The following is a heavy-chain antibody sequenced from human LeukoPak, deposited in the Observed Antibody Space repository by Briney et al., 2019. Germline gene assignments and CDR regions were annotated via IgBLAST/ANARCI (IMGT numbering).Heavy chain of an antibody. CDR2: ISYDGDYQ. J-gene: IGHJ4*02. V-gene: IGHV3-30*04. Sequence: PGGSLRLSCAASGFTFSSYAMHWVRRAPGKGLEWVAVISYDGDYQYYADSVKGRFTISRDNSKNTVFLQMNSLRADDTAVYYCARDSYDYGDYGNCFDYWGQGTLVTVSS. CDR1: GFTFSSYA. CDR3: ARDSYDYGDYGNCFDY. D-gene: IGHD4-17*01.